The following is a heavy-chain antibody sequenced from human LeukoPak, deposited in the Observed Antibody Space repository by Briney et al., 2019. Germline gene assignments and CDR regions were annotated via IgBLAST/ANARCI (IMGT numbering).Heavy chain of an antibody. CDR2: IYYSGST. CDR1: GGSISNSSYY. D-gene: IGHD6-13*01. J-gene: IGHJ4*02. CDR3: AREGTHHAAGTFDY. V-gene: IGHV4-39*07. Sequence: SETLSLTCTVSGGSISNSSYYWGWIRQPPGKGLEWIGSIYYSGSTYYNPSLKSRVTISVDRSKNQISLKLSSVTAADTAVYYCAREGTHHAAGTFDYWGQGTLVTVSS.